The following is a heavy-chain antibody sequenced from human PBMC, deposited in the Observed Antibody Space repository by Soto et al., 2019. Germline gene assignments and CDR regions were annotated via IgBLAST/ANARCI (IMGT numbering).Heavy chain of an antibody. V-gene: IGHV4-38-2*01. CDR2: IYHSGDT. D-gene: IGHD6-19*01. CDR3: ARARIVVAGTIVDY. Sequence: SETLSLTCAVSGYSLTSGYYCGWIRQPPGKGLEWIGSIYHSGDTYYNPSLTSRVTISVDTSKNHFSLKLTSVTAADTAVYYCARARIVVAGTIVDYWGQGTLVTVSS. J-gene: IGHJ4*02. CDR1: GYSLTSGYY.